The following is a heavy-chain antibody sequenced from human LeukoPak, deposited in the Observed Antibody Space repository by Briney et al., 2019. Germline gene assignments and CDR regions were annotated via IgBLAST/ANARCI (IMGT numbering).Heavy chain of an antibody. CDR2: IYYSGST. CDR1: GGSISSGDYY. J-gene: IGHJ3*02. D-gene: IGHD4-11*01. Sequence: ASQTLSLTCTVSGGSISSGDYYWSWIRQPPGKGLEWIGYIYYSGSTYYNPSLKSRVTISVDTSKNQFSLKLSSVTAADTAVYYCARGAATVTHDAFDIRGQGTMVTVSS. CDR3: ARGAATVTHDAFDI. V-gene: IGHV4-30-4*01.